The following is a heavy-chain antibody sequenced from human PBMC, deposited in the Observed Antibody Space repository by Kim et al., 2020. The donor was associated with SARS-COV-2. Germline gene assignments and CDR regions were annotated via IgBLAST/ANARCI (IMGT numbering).Heavy chain of an antibody. J-gene: IGHJ3*02. D-gene: IGHD4-17*01. V-gene: IGHV3-48*03. CDR1: GFTFSSHE. CDR2: ISKSGSNR. Sequence: GGSLTLSCAASGFTFSSHEMNWVRQAPGKGLEWVSYISKSGSNRYYADSVKGRFTISRDNAKNSLYLQMNSLRAEDTAVYYCARETTVTPDAFDIWGQGTMVTVSS. CDR3: ARETTVTPDAFDI.